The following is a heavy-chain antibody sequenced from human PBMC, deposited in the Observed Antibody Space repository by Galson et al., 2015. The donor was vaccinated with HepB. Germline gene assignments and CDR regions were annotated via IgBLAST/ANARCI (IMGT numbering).Heavy chain of an antibody. Sequence: QVQLQESGPGLVKPSETLSLTCTVSGGSISSYYWSWIRQPPGKGLEWIGYIYYSGSTYYNPSLKSRVTISVDTSKSQFSLKLSSVTAADTAVYYCARSNGGSYYGVRFDPWGQGTLVTVSS. J-gene: IGHJ5*02. CDR1: GGSISSYY. D-gene: IGHD1-26*01. CDR3: ARSNGGSYYGVRFDP. CDR2: IYYSGST. V-gene: IGHV4-59*04.